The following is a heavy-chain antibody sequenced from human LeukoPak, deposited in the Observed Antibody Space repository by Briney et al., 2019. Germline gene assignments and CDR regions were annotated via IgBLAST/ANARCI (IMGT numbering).Heavy chain of an antibody. Sequence: GGSLRLSCAASGFTFSSFGMHWVRQAPGRGLEWVALLSFDGDHQFYADSVKGRFTLSRDNFKNMVFLEMTSLRVEDTAVYYCARDWFDSGWYLDHWGQGALVTVSS. J-gene: IGHJ4*02. V-gene: IGHV3-30*03. CDR1: GFTFSSFG. D-gene: IGHD6-19*01. CDR2: LSFDGDHQ. CDR3: ARDWFDSGWYLDH.